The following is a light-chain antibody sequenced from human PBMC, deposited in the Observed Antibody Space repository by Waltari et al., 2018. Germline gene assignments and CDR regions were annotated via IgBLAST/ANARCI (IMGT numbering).Light chain of an antibody. CDR1: SLRLYY. CDR3: TSRDISGDVV. CDR2: GKN. Sequence: SSELTQDPGVSVAWGQTVRITCQGDSLRLYYARWCRQKPGQAPVLLIYGKNNRPSGIPDRFSASSSGETASLTITGAQAEDEAYYYCTSRDISGDVVFGGGTKLTVL. V-gene: IGLV3-19*01. J-gene: IGLJ2*01.